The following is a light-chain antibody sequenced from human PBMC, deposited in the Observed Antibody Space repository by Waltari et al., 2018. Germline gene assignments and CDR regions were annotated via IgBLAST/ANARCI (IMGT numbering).Light chain of an antibody. J-gene: IGKJ1*01. CDR2: DAS. CDR1: QSINNW. V-gene: IGKV1-5*01. Sequence: DIQMTQSPSTLSASVGDRVTITFRASQSINNWLAWFQQKPGKAPKLLIYDASSLESGVPSRFSGSGSGTEFTLTISSLQPDDFATYYCQQYNSFWTFGQGTKVEIK. CDR3: QQYNSFWT.